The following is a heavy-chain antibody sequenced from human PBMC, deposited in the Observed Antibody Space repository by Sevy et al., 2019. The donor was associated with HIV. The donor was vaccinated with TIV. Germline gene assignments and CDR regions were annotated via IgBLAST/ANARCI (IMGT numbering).Heavy chain of an antibody. D-gene: IGHD6-19*01. CDR2: ISGSGGST. CDR3: AKDLKGAVAGNFFY. CDR1: GFTFSSYA. Sequence: GGSLRLSCAASGFTFSSYAMSWVRQAPGMGLEWVSAISGSGGSTYYADSVKGRFTISRDNSKNTLYLQMNSLRAEDTAVYYCAKDLKGAVAGNFFYWGQGTLVTVSS. V-gene: IGHV3-23*01. J-gene: IGHJ4*02.